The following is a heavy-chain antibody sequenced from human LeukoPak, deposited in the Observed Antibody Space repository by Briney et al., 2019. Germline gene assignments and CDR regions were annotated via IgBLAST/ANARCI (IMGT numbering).Heavy chain of an antibody. D-gene: IGHD3-22*01. J-gene: IGHJ4*02. CDR2: IYYGGST. Sequence: SETLSLTCTVSGGSISSYYWRWIRQPPGKGLEWIGYIYYGGSTNYNPSLKSRVTISVDTSKNQFSLKLSSVTAADTAVYYCAGGEYDSSGYYTLLDYWGQGTLVTVSS. V-gene: IGHV4-59*01. CDR1: GGSISSYY. CDR3: AGGEYDSSGYYTLLDY.